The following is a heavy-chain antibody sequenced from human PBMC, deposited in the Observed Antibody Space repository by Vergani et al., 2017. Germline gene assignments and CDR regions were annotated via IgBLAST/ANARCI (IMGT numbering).Heavy chain of an antibody. CDR3: ARSIGYCTSGSCRPYYFGL. CDR1: GYIFKNYY. J-gene: IGHJ4*01. V-gene: IGHV1-46*02. CDR2: VNFVTGAA. D-gene: IGHD2-15*01. Sequence: QVQLVQSGAAVKKPGASAKVSCTASGYIFKNYYMHWLRLAPGQGFQWMEVVNFVTGAATSPQKFEGRITMTRDTYTATFYMDLSSLKYEDTAIYYCARSIGYCTSGSCRPYYFGLWGQGTLVPGSS.